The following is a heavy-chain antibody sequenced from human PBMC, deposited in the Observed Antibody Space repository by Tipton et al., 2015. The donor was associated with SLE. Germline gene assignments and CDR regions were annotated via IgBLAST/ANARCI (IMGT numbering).Heavy chain of an antibody. CDR1: GFTFSSYS. CDR3: ARDRGVSYYYYGMDV. D-gene: IGHD3-10*01. V-gene: IGHV3-21*03. J-gene: IGHJ6*02. CDR2: ISSSSSYI. Sequence: GSLRLSCAASGFTFSSYSMNWVRQAPGKGLEWVSSISSSSSYIYYADSVKGQFTISRDNAKNSLYLQMNSLRAEDTAVYYCARDRGVSYYYYGMDVWGQGTTVTVSS.